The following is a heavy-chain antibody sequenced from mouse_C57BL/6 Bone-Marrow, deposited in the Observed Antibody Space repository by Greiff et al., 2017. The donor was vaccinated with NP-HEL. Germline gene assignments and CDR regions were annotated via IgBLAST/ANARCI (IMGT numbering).Heavy chain of an antibody. CDR3: ARCYYGNYEGFAY. CDR2: IFPGSGST. D-gene: IGHD2-1*01. J-gene: IGHJ3*01. Sequence: VKLMESGPELVKPGASVKISCKASGYTFTDYYINWVKQRPGQGLEWIGWIFPGSGSTYYNEKFKGKATLTVDKSSSTAYMLLSSLTSEDSAVYFCARCYYGNYEGFAYWGQGTLVTVSA. V-gene: IGHV1-75*01. CDR1: GYTFTDYY.